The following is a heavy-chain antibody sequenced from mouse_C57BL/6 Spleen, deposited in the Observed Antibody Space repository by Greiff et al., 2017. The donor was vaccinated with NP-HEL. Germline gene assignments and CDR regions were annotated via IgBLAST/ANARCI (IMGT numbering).Heavy chain of an antibody. CDR2: IDPEDGDT. CDR1: GFNIKDYY. J-gene: IGHJ3*01. Sequence: EVQLQQSGAELVRPGASVKLSCTASGFNIKDYYMHWVKQRPEQGLEWIGRIDPEDGDTEYAPKFQGKATMTTDTSSNKAYLQLSSLTSEDTAVYYCTHYYGSSYAWFAYWGQGTLVTVSA. D-gene: IGHD1-1*01. V-gene: IGHV14-1*01. CDR3: THYYGSSYAWFAY.